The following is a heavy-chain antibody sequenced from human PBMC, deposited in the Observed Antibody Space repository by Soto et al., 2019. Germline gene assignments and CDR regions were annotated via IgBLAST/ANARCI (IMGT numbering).Heavy chain of an antibody. D-gene: IGHD3-9*01. CDR3: ARVYYDILTGYYWYFDL. Sequence: QVQLVQSGAEVKKPGASVKVSCKASGYTFTSYGISWVRQAPGQGLEWMGWISAYNGNTNYAQKLQGRVTMTTDTSTSTADMELRSLRSDDTAVYYCARVYYDILTGYYWYFDLWGRGTLVTVSS. J-gene: IGHJ2*01. CDR1: GYTFTSYG. CDR2: ISAYNGNT. V-gene: IGHV1-18*01.